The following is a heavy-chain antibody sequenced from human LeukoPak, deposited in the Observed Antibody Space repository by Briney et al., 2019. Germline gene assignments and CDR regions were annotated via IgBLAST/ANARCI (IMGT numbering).Heavy chain of an antibody. CDR2: IALDGSRK. J-gene: IGHJ4*02. V-gene: IGHV3-30*03. CDR1: GFAFSHHH. CDR3: ARDQGDASGWFFDY. D-gene: IGHD6-19*01. Sequence: GGSLRLSCAASGFAFSHHHIHWVRQAPGKGLEWVTIIALDGSRKIYADSVKGRFTISRDNSKNTVSLQMNSLGVEDTAVYYCARDQGDASGWFFDYWGQGARVIVSS.